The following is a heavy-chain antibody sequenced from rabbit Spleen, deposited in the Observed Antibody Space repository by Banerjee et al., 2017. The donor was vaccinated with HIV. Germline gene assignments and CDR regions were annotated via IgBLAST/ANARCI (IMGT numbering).Heavy chain of an antibody. Sequence: QEQLEESGGDLVKPEGSLTLTCTASGFTLSSGYWMCWVRQAPGKGLEWIVCVYGGSSGSIYYANWAKGRFTISKTSSTTVTLQMTSLTDADTAMYFCARGISYGGDAGVGYGDLWGPGTLVTVS. V-gene: IGHV1S45*01. CDR1: GFTLSSGYW. CDR3: ARGISYGGDAGVGYGDL. J-gene: IGHJ4*01. CDR2: VYGGSSGSI. D-gene: IGHD6-1*01.